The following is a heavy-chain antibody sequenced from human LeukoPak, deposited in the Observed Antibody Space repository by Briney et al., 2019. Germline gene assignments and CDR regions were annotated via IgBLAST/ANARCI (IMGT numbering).Heavy chain of an antibody. D-gene: IGHD3-10*01. CDR2: IYYSGST. J-gene: IGHJ4*02. Sequence: SETLSLTCTVSGASISSTTYYWGWIRQPPRKGLEWIASIYYSGSTNYNPSLKSRVSISVDTSKNQFSLKLSSVTAADTAVYSCAGFTFFRGVITFDYWGQGTLVTVSS. V-gene: IGHV4-39*07. CDR1: GASISSTTYY. CDR3: AGFTFFRGVITFDY.